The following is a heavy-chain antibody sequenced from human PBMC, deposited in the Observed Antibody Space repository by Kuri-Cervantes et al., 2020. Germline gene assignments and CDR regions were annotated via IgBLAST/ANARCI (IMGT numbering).Heavy chain of an antibody. Sequence: GGSLRLSCAASGFTFSTYSMNWLRQAPGKGLEWVSSINTYSNYIYYTDSVKGRFTISRDNAKNSLYLQMNSLRAEDTAVYYCARVTYDYVWGSYRHNYFDYWGQGTLVTVSS. V-gene: IGHV3-21*04. D-gene: IGHD3-16*02. J-gene: IGHJ4*02. CDR2: INTYSNYI. CDR3: ARVTYDYVWGSYRHNYFDY. CDR1: GFTFSTYS.